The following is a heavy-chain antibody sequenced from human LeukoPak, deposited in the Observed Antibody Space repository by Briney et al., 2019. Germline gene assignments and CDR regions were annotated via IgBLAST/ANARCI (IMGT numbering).Heavy chain of an antibody. CDR3: ARDKAPSITIFGVARDAFDI. CDR2: ISSSSSTI. V-gene: IGHV3-48*02. Sequence: PGGSLRLSCAASGFTFSSYSMNWVRHAPGKGLEWVSYISSSSSTIYYADSVKGRFTISRDNAKNSLYLQMNSLRDEDTAVYYCARDKAPSITIFGVARDAFDIWGQGTMVTVSS. D-gene: IGHD3-3*01. CDR1: GFTFSSYS. J-gene: IGHJ3*02.